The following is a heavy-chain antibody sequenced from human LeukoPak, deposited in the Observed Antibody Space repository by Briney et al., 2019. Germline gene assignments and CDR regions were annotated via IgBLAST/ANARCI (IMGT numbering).Heavy chain of an antibody. CDR1: GYTFTSYD. CDR2: MNPNSGNT. V-gene: IGHV1-8*01. D-gene: IGHD5-18*01. CDR3: AILGDVDTAMVKYYYGMDV. J-gene: IGHJ6*02. Sequence: ASVKVSCKASGYTFTSYDINWVRQATGQGLEWMGWMNPNSGNTGYAQKFQGRVTMTRNTSISTAYMELSSLRSEDTAVYYCAILGDVDTAMVKYYYGMDVWGQGTTVTVSS.